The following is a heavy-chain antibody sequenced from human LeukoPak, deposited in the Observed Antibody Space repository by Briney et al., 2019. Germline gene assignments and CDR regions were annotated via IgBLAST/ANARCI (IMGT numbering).Heavy chain of an antibody. CDR3: ARTVGSYFDN. V-gene: IGHV1-46*01. CDR2: IIPSDNRK. Sequence: ASVKVSCKASGYTFTSYDINWVRQAPGQGLEWMGMIIPSDNRKIYTERFQGRVNMTRDTSTSTVYMELSSLRSEDTAVYYCARTVGSYFDNWGQGTPVTVSS. CDR1: GYTFTSYD. D-gene: IGHD1-26*01. J-gene: IGHJ4*02.